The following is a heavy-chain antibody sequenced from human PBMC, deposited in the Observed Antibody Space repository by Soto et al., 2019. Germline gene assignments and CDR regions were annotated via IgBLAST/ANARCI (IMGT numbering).Heavy chain of an antibody. Sequence: QVQLVQSGAEVKKPGSSVKVSCKASGGTFSSYAISWVRQAPGQGLEWMGGIIPIFGTANYAQKFQGRVTITADESRSTAYMELSSLRSEDTAVYYCARSVTMVRGVIITPSYYYYGMDVWGQGTTVTASS. CDR2: IIPIFGTA. D-gene: IGHD3-10*01. J-gene: IGHJ6*02. CDR3: ARSVTMVRGVIITPSYYYYGMDV. CDR1: GGTFSSYA. V-gene: IGHV1-69*01.